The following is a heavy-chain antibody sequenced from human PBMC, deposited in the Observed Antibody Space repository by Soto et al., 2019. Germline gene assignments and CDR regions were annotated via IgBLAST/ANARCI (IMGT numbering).Heavy chain of an antibody. CDR2: IYYSGST. J-gene: IGHJ4*02. CDR3: ARSYSSSWYGGYFDY. D-gene: IGHD6-13*01. CDR1: GGSISSSSYY. Sequence: PSETLSLTCTVSGGSISSSSYYWGWIRQPPGKGLEWIGSIYYSGSTYYNPSLKSRVTISVDTSKNQFSLKLSSVTAADTAVYYCARSYSSSWYGGYFDYWGQGTLVTVSS. V-gene: IGHV4-39*01.